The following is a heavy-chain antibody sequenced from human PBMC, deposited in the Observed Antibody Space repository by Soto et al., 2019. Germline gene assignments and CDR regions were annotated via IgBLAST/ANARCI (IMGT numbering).Heavy chain of an antibody. CDR1: GFTFSSYG. D-gene: IGHD3-22*01. CDR2: IWYDGSNK. J-gene: IGHJ4*02. Sequence: GGSLRLSCAASGFTFSSYGMHWVRQAPGKGLEWVAVIWYDGSNKYYADSVKGRFTISRDNAKNTLYLQMNSLRAEDTAVYYCTRDGYYFDGSGYYHNFDYWGQGTLVTVS. V-gene: IGHV3-33*01. CDR3: TRDGYYFDGSGYYHNFDY.